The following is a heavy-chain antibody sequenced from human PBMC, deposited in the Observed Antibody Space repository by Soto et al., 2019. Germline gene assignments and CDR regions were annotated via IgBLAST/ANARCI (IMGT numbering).Heavy chain of an antibody. Sequence: SETLSLTCAVSGGSISSGGYSWSWIRQPPGKGLEWIGYIYHSGSTYYNPSLKSRVTISVDRSKNQFSLKLSSVTAADTAVYYCARGRVVGATTLDYWGQGTLVTVSS. CDR1: GGSISSGGYS. V-gene: IGHV4-30-2*01. CDR2: IYHSGST. D-gene: IGHD1-26*01. CDR3: ARGRVVGATTLDY. J-gene: IGHJ4*02.